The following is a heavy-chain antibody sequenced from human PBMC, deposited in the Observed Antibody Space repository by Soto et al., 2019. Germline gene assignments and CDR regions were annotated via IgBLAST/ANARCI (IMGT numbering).Heavy chain of an antibody. CDR2: TRNKANSYTT. J-gene: IGHJ4*02. CDR1: GFTFSDHY. D-gene: IGHD6-25*01. CDR3: ARVRMSGLYYFDY. V-gene: IGHV3-72*01. Sequence: EVQLVESGGGLVQPGGSLRLSCAASGFTFSDHYMDWVRQTPGKGLEWVGRTRNKANSYTTEYAASVKGRFTISRDDSRNSLYLQMNSLQTEDTAVYFCARVRMSGLYYFDYWGQGTLVTVSS.